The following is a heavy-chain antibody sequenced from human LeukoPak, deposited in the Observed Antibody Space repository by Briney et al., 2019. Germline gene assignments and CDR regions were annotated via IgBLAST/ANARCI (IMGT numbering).Heavy chain of an antibody. D-gene: IGHD3-3*01. J-gene: IGHJ5*02. CDR2: INPNSGGT. Sequence: ASVTVSCKASGYTFTGYYMHWVRQAPGHGLEWMGWINPNSGGTNYAQKFQGRVTMTRDTSISTAYMELSRLRSDDTAVYYCAILGVLTGNWFDPWGQGTLVTVSS. CDR3: AILGVLTGNWFDP. CDR1: GYTFTGYY. V-gene: IGHV1-2*02.